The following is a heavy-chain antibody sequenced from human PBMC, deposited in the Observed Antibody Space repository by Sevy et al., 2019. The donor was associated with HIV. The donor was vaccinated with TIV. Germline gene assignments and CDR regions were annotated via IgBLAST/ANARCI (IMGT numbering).Heavy chain of an antibody. D-gene: IGHD2-15*01. CDR2: IYHSGST. V-gene: IGHV4-38-2*02. Sequence: SETLSLTCAVSGYSISSGYYWGWIRQPPGKGLEWIGSIYHSGSTYYNPSLKSRVTISVDTSKNQFSLKLSSVTAADTAVYYCARDSIVVVVAVTGSFDYWGQGTLVTVSS. J-gene: IGHJ4*02. CDR3: ARDSIVVVVAVTGSFDY. CDR1: GYSISSGYY.